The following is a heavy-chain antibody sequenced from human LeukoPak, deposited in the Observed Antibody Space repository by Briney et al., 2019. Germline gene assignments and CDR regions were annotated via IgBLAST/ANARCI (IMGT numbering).Heavy chain of an antibody. D-gene: IGHD5-12*01. CDR3: AREWGYVDIAATIVAGAFDY. Sequence: ASVKVSCKASGYTFTGYYMHWVRQAPGQGLEWMGWINPNSGGTNYAQKFQGRVTMTRDTSISTAYMELSRLRSDDTAVYYCAREWGYVDIAATIVAGAFDYWGQGTLVTVSS. J-gene: IGHJ4*02. V-gene: IGHV1-2*02. CDR2: INPNSGGT. CDR1: GYTFTGYY.